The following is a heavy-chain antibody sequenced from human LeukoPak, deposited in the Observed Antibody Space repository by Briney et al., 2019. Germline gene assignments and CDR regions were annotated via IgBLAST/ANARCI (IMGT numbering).Heavy chain of an antibody. CDR3: ARRTMARGPERAPPYYYGMDV. CDR2: IYSGGST. Sequence: GGSLRLSCAASGFTVSSNYMSWVRQAPGKGLEWVSVIYSGGSTYYADSVKGRFTISRDHSKNTLHLQMNSLRAEDTAVYYCARRTMARGPERAPPYYYGMDVWGQGTTVIVSS. V-gene: IGHV3-53*01. D-gene: IGHD3-10*01. CDR1: GFTVSSNY. J-gene: IGHJ6*02.